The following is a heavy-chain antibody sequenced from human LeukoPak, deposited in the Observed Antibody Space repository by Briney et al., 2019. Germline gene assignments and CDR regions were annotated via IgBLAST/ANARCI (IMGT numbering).Heavy chain of an antibody. CDR3: ARVIAAAYYFDY. Sequence: SETLSLTCTVSGGSISSSSYYWGWIRQPPGKGLEWIGSIYYSGSTYYNPSLKSRVTISVDTSKNQFSLKLSSVTAADTAVYHCARVIAAAYYFDYWGQGTLVTVSS. J-gene: IGHJ4*02. CDR1: GGSISSSSYY. CDR2: IYYSGST. D-gene: IGHD2-15*01. V-gene: IGHV4-39*07.